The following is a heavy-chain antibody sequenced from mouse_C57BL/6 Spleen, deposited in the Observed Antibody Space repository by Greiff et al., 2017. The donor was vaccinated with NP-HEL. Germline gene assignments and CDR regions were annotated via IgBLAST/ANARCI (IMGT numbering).Heavy chain of an antibody. CDR1: GFSLTSYG. CDR2: IWRGGST. J-gene: IGHJ1*03. V-gene: IGHV2-5*01. D-gene: IGHD2-5*01. Sequence: QVQLKESGPGLVQPSQSLSITCTVSGFSLTSYGVHWVRQSPGKGLEWLGVIWRGGSTDYNAAFMSRLSITKDNSKSQVFFKMNSLQADDTAIYYCAKNDAYYSNYVDVWGTGTTVTVSS. CDR3: AKNDAYYSNYVDV.